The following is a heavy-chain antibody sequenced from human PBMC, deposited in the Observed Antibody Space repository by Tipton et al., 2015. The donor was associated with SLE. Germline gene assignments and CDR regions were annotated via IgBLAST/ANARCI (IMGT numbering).Heavy chain of an antibody. Sequence: QLVQSGAELKKPGESLKISCKGSGFSFSSYWIAWVRQMPGKGLEWMGISYPGDSDTRYSPSFQGQVTFSAGKSIRTAYLQWSSLKASDTAMYYCARVYYNFGGGSDYYYYMDVWGKGTTVTVSS. CDR1: GFSFSSYW. CDR2: SYPGDSDT. D-gene: IGHD3-3*01. CDR3: ARVYYNFGGGSDYYYYMDV. J-gene: IGHJ6*03. V-gene: IGHV5-51*03.